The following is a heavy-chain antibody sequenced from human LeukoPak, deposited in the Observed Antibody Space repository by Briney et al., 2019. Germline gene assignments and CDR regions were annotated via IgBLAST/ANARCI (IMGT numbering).Heavy chain of an antibody. CDR2: INPSGGST. J-gene: IGHJ5*02. Sequence: ASVKVSCKASGYTFTSYGISWVRQAPGQGLEWMGIINPSGGSTSYAQKFQGRVTMTRDMSTSTVYMELSSLRSEDTAVYYCARAGSRNIAAAGRGDWFDPWGQGTLVTVSS. V-gene: IGHV1-46*01. CDR3: ARAGSRNIAAAGRGDWFDP. D-gene: IGHD6-13*01. CDR1: GYTFTSYG.